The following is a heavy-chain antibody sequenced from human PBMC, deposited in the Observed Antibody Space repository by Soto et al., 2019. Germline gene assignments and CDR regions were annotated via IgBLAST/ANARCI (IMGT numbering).Heavy chain of an antibody. CDR3: ARARLRYFDWPQYYFDY. CDR2: INAGNGNT. D-gene: IGHD3-9*01. Sequence: ASVKVSCKASGYTFTSYAMHWVRQAPGQRREWMGWINAGNGNTKYSQKFQGRVTITRDTSAGTAYMELSSLRSEDTAVYYCARARLRYFDWPQYYFDYWGQGTLVTVSS. V-gene: IGHV1-3*01. CDR1: GYTFTSYA. J-gene: IGHJ4*02.